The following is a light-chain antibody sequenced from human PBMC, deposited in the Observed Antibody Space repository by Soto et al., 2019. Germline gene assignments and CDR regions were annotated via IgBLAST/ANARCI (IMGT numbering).Light chain of an antibody. Sequence: EIVLTQSPGTLSLSPGERANLSCRASQSVSASYLAWYQQKPGQSPRLVIYEASSRATGIPDRFSGSGSGTDFTLTISRLEPEDFAVYYCQHSGDFRWTFGQGTKVEVK. CDR2: EAS. CDR3: QHSGDFRWT. J-gene: IGKJ1*01. CDR1: QSVSASY. V-gene: IGKV3-20*01.